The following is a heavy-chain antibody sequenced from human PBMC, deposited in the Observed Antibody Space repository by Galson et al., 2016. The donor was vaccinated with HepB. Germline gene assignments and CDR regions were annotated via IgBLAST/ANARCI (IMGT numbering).Heavy chain of an antibody. J-gene: IGHJ4*02. D-gene: IGHD4-11*01. Sequence: SLRLSCAASGFTFDDYAMHWVRQAPGKGLEWVSSISWNSDSIAYADSVKGRFTISRDNAKNSLYLQMSSLRAEDTALYYCAKDISPSHLGNYPRGFDYWGQGTLAPVSS. CDR3: AKDISPSHLGNYPRGFDY. CDR1: GFTFDDYA. V-gene: IGHV3-9*01. CDR2: ISWNSDSI.